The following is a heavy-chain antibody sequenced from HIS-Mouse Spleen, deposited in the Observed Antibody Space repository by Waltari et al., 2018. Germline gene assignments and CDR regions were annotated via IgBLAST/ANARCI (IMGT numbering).Heavy chain of an antibody. D-gene: IGHD3-3*01. CDR3: ARSPYYDFWSGYSDNWFDP. CDR1: GGPISSGGYY. CDR2: IYYSGRT. Sequence: QVQLQESGPGLVKPSQTLSLTCTVSGGPISSGGYYWTWFPQHPGPGLEWIGYIYYSGRTYYNPSRKSRVTISVDTSKNQFSLKLSSVTAADTAVYYCARSPYYDFWSGYSDNWFDPWGQGTLVTVSS. J-gene: IGHJ5*02. V-gene: IGHV4-31*03.